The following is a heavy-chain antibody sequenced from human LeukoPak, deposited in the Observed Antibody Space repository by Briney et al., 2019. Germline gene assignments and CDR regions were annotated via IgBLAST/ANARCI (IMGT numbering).Heavy chain of an antibody. J-gene: IGHJ6*04. CDR2: ISSSGRTM. CDR3: AELGITMIGGV. D-gene: IGHD3-10*02. V-gene: IGHV3-48*03. CDR1: GFTFSSYA. Sequence: GGSLRLSCAASGFTFSSYAMSWVRQAPGKGLEWVSAISSSGRTMYYADSVKGRFTISRDNAKNSLYLQMNSLRAEDTAVYYCAELGITMIGGVWGKGTTVTISS.